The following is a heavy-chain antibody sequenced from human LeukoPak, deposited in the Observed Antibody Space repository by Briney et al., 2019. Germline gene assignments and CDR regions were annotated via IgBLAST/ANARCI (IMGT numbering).Heavy chain of an antibody. V-gene: IGHV4-4*02. CDR1: GVSISSSEW. Sequence: PSGTLSLTCAVSGVSISSSEWWIWVRQPPGQGLEWIGVLHRAGRTRYNPSLKSRVNISMDYSKNQFPLKLTSVTAADTAIYYCGKTDIYFNPIDYWGPGSLVSVSS. CDR3: GKTDIYFNPIDY. J-gene: IGHJ4*02. CDR2: LHRAGRT. D-gene: IGHD3-9*01.